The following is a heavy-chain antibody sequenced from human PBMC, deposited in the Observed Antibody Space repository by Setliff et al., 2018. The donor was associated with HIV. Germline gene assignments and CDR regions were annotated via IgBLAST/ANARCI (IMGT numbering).Heavy chain of an antibody. CDR2: IKSKTDGGTT. V-gene: IGHV3-15*07. Sequence: GGSLRLSCAASGFTFNKVWMNWVRQAPGKGLEWVGRIKSKTDGGTTDYAAPVKGRFTISRDDSKNTLYLQMNSLKTEDTAVYYCTTAYPARYSSGWGAFDIWGQGTMVTVSS. J-gene: IGHJ3*02. CDR3: TTAYPARYSSGWGAFDI. CDR1: GFTFNKVW. D-gene: IGHD6-19*01.